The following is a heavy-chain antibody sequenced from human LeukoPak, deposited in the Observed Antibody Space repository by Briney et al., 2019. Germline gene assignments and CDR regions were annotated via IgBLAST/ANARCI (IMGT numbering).Heavy chain of an antibody. J-gene: IGHJ4*02. V-gene: IGHV3-23*01. D-gene: IGHD3-22*01. CDR1: GFTFSSYA. CDR3: AKEGRISTTAVVYVGY. Sequence: GGSLRLSCAASGFTFSSYAMSWVRQAPGKGLEWVSAIRGSGGSTYYADSVKGRFTISRDNSKNTLYLQMNSLRAEDTAVYYCAKEGRISTTAVVYVGYWGQGTLVTVSS. CDR2: IRGSGGST.